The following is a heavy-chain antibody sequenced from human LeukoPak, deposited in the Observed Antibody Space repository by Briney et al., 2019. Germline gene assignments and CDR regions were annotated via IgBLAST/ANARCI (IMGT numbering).Heavy chain of an antibody. Sequence: GGSLRLSCAASGFTFSSYTMNWVRQAPGKGLEWVSSISGSSSYICYADSVKGRFTISRDNGKNSVYLQMNSLRPEDTAVYDCASGDHGDYEVYWGQGTLVTVSS. D-gene: IGHD4-17*01. CDR2: ISGSSSYI. V-gene: IGHV3-21*06. J-gene: IGHJ4*02. CDR1: GFTFSSYT. CDR3: ASGDHGDYEVY.